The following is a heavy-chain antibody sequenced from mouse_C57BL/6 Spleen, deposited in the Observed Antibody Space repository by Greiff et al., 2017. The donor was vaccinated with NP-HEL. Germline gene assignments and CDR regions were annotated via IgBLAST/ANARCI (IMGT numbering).Heavy chain of an antibody. J-gene: IGHJ4*01. CDR2: IDPSDSYS. Sequence: QVQLQQPGAELVMPGASVKLSCTASGYTFTSYWLHWVKQRPGQGLEWIGEIDPSDSYSTYNQKFKGKSTLTVDKSYSTAYMQLSSLTSEDSAVYYCARKGTVVGMDYWGQGTSVTVSS. V-gene: IGHV1-69*01. CDR3: ARKGTVVGMDY. D-gene: IGHD1-1*01. CDR1: GYTFTSYW.